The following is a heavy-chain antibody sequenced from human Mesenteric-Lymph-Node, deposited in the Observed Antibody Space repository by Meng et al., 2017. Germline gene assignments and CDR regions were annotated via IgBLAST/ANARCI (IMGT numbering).Heavy chain of an antibody. D-gene: IGHD2-15*01. CDR3: ARVSGAGNVDEDWYFDL. V-gene: IGHV4-34*01. CDR2: INHSGST. CDR1: GGSFSGYY. J-gene: IGHJ2*01. Sequence: QLQLQQWGAGLLKPSETLSITCAVYGGSFSGYYWSWIRQPPGKGLEWIGEINHSGSTNYNPSLKSRVTISVDTSKNQFSLKLSSVTATDTAVYYCARVSGAGNVDEDWYFDLWGRGTLVTVSS.